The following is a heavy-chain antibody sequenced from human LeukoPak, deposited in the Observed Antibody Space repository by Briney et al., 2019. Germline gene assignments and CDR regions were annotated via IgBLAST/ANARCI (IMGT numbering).Heavy chain of an antibody. Sequence: ASVKVSCKASGYTFTSYGISWVRQAPGQGLEWMGWISAYNGNTNYAQKLQGRVTMTTGTSTSTAYMELRSLRSDDTAVYCCARGPNYDSSGYYYWTDYYYYYYGMDVWGQGTTVTVSS. V-gene: IGHV1-18*01. D-gene: IGHD3-22*01. CDR1: GYTFTSYG. CDR2: ISAYNGNT. J-gene: IGHJ6*02. CDR3: ARGPNYDSSGYYYWTDYYYYYYGMDV.